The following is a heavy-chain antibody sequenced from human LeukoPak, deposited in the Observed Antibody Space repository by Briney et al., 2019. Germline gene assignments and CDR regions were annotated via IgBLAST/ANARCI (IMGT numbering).Heavy chain of an antibody. CDR2: INHSGST. CDR3: AREGGYCSGGSCYAIDY. CDR1: GGSISGYY. J-gene: IGHJ4*02. D-gene: IGHD2-15*01. V-gene: IGHV4-34*01. Sequence: SETLSLTCAVYGGSISGYYWSWIRQPPGKGLEWIGEINHSGSTNYNPSLKSRVTISVDTSKNQFSLKLSSVTAADTAVYYCAREGGYCSGGSCYAIDYWGQGTLVTVSS.